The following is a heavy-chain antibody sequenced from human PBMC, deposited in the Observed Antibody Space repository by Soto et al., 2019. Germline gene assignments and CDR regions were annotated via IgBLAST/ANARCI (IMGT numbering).Heavy chain of an antibody. D-gene: IGHD6-13*01. CDR1: GFTFSSYS. V-gene: IGHV3-21*01. Sequence: EVQLVESGGGLVKPGGSLRLSCAASGFTFSSYSMNWVRQAPGKGLEWVSYISSSSSYIYYADSVKGRFTISRDNAKNSLYLQMNSLRAEDTAVYYWARDNGPAAAGLFDYWGQGTLVTVSS. CDR2: ISSSSSYI. J-gene: IGHJ4*02. CDR3: ARDNGPAAAGLFDY.